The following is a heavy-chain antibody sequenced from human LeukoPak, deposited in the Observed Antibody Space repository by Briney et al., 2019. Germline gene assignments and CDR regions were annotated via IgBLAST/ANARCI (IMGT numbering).Heavy chain of an antibody. V-gene: IGHV3-7*01. CDR3: ARDWVAGVPFDAFDI. D-gene: IGHD3-10*01. J-gene: IGHJ3*02. Sequence: GGSLRLSCAASGFTLSGYWMSWVRQAPGKGLEWVANIKEDGSETYNVDSVKGRFTISRDNAKNSLYLHMNSLTAEDTAMYYCARDWVAGVPFDAFDIWGQGTMVSVSS. CDR2: IKEDGSET. CDR1: GFTLSGYW.